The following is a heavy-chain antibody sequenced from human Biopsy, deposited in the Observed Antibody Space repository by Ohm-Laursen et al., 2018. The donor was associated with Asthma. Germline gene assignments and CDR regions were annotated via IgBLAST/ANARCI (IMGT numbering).Heavy chain of an antibody. D-gene: IGHD5-24*01. J-gene: IGHJ4*02. CDR1: GGSISSGGYS. CDR3: ARVKDGYNFDY. CDR2: IYHSGST. V-gene: IGHV4-30-2*01. Sequence: TLSLTCAVSGGSISSGGYSWSWIRQPPGKGLEWIGYIYHSGSTYYNPSLKSRVTISVDRSKNQFSLKLSSVTAADMAVYYFARVKDGYNFDYWGQGTLVTVSS.